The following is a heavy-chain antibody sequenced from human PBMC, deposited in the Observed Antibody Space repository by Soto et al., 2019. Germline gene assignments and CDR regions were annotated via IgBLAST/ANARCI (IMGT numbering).Heavy chain of an antibody. CDR2: IYPGDSDT. Sequence: PGESLKVSCKVSGYSFTSYWIGWVRQMPGKGLEWMGIIYPGDSDTRYSPSFQGQVTISADKSISTAYLQWSSLKASDTAMYYCARQELMDTAMVLPFDYWGQGTLVTVSS. V-gene: IGHV5-51*01. J-gene: IGHJ4*02. CDR1: GYSFTSYW. D-gene: IGHD5-18*01. CDR3: ARQELMDTAMVLPFDY.